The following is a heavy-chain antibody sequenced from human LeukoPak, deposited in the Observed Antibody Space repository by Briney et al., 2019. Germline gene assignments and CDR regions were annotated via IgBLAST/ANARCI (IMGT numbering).Heavy chain of an antibody. Sequence: PSETLSLTCSVSGGSLSSYTYYWGWIRQPPGKGLEWIGNIYYSGRTYYNPSLKSRVAISVDTSKNHFSLKLSSVTAADTAVYYCASPSGNCSGGSCYNSNAFDIWGQGTRVTVSS. CDR3: ASPSGNCSGGSCYNSNAFDI. J-gene: IGHJ3*02. D-gene: IGHD2-15*01. V-gene: IGHV4-39*02. CDR1: GGSLSSYTYY. CDR2: IYYSGRT.